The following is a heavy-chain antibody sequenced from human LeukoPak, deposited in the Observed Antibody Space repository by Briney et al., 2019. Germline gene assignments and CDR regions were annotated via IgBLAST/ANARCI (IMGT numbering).Heavy chain of an antibody. CDR2: INPSGGST. J-gene: IGHJ6*03. Sequence: ASVKVSCKASGYTLTRYYMHWVRQAPGQGLEWMGIINPSGGSTRYAERFQGRVTMTRDMSTSTVYMELSSLRSEDTAVYYCARGDVIVVVAATTDYYYMDVWGKGTTVTVSS. CDR3: ARGDVIVVVAATTDYYYMDV. D-gene: IGHD2-15*01. V-gene: IGHV1-46*01. CDR1: GYTLTRYY.